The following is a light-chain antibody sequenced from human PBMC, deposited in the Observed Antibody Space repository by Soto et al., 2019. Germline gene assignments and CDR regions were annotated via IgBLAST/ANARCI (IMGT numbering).Light chain of an antibody. CDR2: GAS. Sequence: EIVLTQSPSSLSVSPWERATLSCRASQSVNNNLAWYQQKRGQAPRLLIYGASTRATGIPGRFRGSGSGTEFTLTITSLQSEDFAVYFCQQYNNWPPDTFGQGTKVDIK. CDR3: QQYNNWPPDT. CDR1: QSVNNN. J-gene: IGKJ2*01. V-gene: IGKV3-15*01.